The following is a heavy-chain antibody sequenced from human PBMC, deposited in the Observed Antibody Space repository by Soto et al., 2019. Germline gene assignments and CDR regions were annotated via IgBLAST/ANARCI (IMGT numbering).Heavy chain of an antibody. CDR3: AKDRGGPYSYNWNYSYGMDV. V-gene: IGHV3-9*01. J-gene: IGHJ6*02. D-gene: IGHD5-18*01. CDR1: GFTFDDYA. Sequence: DVQLVESGGGLVQPGRSLRLSCAASGFTFDDYAMHWVRQAPGKGLEWVSGISWNSGTVGYADSVKGRFTISRDNAKSSLYLQMNSLRAEDTALYYCAKDRGGPYSYNWNYSYGMDVWGQGTTVTVSS. CDR2: ISWNSGTV.